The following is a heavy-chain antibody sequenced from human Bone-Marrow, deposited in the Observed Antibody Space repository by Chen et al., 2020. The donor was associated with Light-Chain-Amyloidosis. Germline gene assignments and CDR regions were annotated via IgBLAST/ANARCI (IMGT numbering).Heavy chain of an antibody. CDR1: GFTFSDHW. V-gene: IGHV3-74*01. Sequence: EVQLVESGGGLIQPGGSLRLPCTASGFTFSDHWMHWVRQAPGKGLEWVPHISTDGGITTYADSVQGRFTISRDNADNSLYLQMNNLRAEDTAVYYCARSLGYASNYWGQGTLVTVSS. D-gene: IGHD6-13*01. CDR2: ISTDGGIT. CDR3: ARSLGYASNY. J-gene: IGHJ4*02.